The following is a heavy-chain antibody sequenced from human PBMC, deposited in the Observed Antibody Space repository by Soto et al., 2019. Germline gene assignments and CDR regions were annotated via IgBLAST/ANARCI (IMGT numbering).Heavy chain of an antibody. CDR3: ARRYGVGFDY. V-gene: IGHV4-59*08. CDR1: GGSISSYY. D-gene: IGHD4-17*01. CDR2: IYYSGST. Sequence: QVQLQESGPGLVKPSETLSLTCTVSGGSISSYYWSWIRQPPGKGLEWIGYIYYSGSTNYNPSLKSRVTISVDTSKNQFPLKLSSVTAADTAVYYCARRYGVGFDYWGQGTLVTVSS. J-gene: IGHJ4*02.